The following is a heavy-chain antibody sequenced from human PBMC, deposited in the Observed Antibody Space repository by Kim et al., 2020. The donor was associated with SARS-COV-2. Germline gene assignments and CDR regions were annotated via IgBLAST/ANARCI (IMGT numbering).Heavy chain of an antibody. CDR1: GFTVSDKY. J-gene: IGHJ3*02. CDR2: IYRGGTT. Sequence: GGSLRLSCAVSGFTVSDKYMSWVRQAPGKGLEWVSIIYRGGTTFYADSVKGRFTISRENSRNTLYLQMNSLRVEDTAVYFCARGDSEAFDIWGQGTMVTVSS. V-gene: IGHV3-66*01. D-gene: IGHD3-16*01. CDR3: ARGDSEAFDI.